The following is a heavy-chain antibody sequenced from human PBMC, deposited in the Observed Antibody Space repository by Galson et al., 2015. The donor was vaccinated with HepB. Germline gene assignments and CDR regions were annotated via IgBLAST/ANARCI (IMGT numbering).Heavy chain of an antibody. CDR2: ISAYNGNT. V-gene: IGHV1-18*04. Sequence: SVKVSCQASGYTFTSYGISWVRPAPGQGLEWMGWISAYNGNTNYAQKLQGRVTMTTDTSTSTAYMELRSLRSDDTAVYYCVAGTRPFELDYWGQGTLVTVSS. CDR1: GYTFTSYG. J-gene: IGHJ4*02. D-gene: IGHD1-14*01. CDR3: VAGTRPFELDY.